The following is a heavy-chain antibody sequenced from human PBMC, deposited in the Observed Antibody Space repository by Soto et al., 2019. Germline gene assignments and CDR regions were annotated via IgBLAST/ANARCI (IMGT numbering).Heavy chain of an antibody. CDR3: AKESEYGGSQREYYFDY. J-gene: IGHJ4*02. Sequence: GGSLRLSCAASGFTFNTYAMSWVRQAPGKGLEWVSAINGRGDTTYYADSVKGRFIISRDNSKNTISLQMSSLRAEDTAVYYCAKESEYGGSQREYYFDYWGQGILVTVSS. V-gene: IGHV3-23*01. CDR1: GFTFNTYA. D-gene: IGHD3-10*01. CDR2: INGRGDTT.